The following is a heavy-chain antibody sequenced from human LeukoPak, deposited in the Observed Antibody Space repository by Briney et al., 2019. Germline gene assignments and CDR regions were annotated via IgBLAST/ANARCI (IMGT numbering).Heavy chain of an antibody. CDR1: GFIFRNYA. Sequence: GGSLRLSCAASGFIFRNYAMSWVRQAPGKGLEWGSAITGSGDTTYYADSVKGRFTISRDNSKNTLYVEMNTLRAEDTAVYYCAKWGDYDILTGYYVSDFWGQGTLVTVSS. D-gene: IGHD3-9*01. CDR3: AKWGDYDILTGYYVSDF. V-gene: IGHV3-23*01. CDR2: ITGSGDTT. J-gene: IGHJ4*02.